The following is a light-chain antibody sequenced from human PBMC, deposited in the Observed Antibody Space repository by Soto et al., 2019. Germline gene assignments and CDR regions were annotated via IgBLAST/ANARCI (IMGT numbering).Light chain of an antibody. V-gene: IGKV1-27*01. J-gene: IGKJ4*01. CDR1: QDIGNF. CDR3: QKCKVDPCT. CDR2: AAS. Sequence: DIQMTQSPSSLSAFVGDRVTITCRASQDIGNFLAWYQQKPGKVPKLLIYAASTLQSGVPSRFSGSGSGTDFTLTISSLQPEDVATYYCQKCKVDPCTFGGGTKVDIK.